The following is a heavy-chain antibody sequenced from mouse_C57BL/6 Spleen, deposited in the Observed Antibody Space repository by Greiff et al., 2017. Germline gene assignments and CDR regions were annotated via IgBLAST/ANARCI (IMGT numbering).Heavy chain of an antibody. J-gene: IGHJ1*03. D-gene: IGHD1-1*01. Sequence: EVKVVESGGGLVKPGGSLKLSCAASGFTFSDYGMHWVRQAPEKGLEGVAYISSGSSTIYYAETVKGRFTISRDNAKNTLFLQMTSLRSEDTAMYYCARDYYYYGSSYWYFDVWGTGTTVTVSS. CDR2: ISSGSSTI. CDR1: GFTFSDYG. CDR3: ARDYYYYGSSYWYFDV. V-gene: IGHV5-17*01.